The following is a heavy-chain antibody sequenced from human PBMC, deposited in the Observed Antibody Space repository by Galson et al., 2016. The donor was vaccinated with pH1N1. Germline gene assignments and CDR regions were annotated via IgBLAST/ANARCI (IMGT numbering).Heavy chain of an antibody. V-gene: IGHV4-39*01. D-gene: IGHD3-10*01. CDR2: VYHSGST. CDR3: ARRGIGEFLYYFDY. Sequence: LSLTCTVSGGSISNTNYYWGWIRQPPGKGLEWVGSVYHSGSTYYNPSLKSRVTISVDTSKNQFSLKLSSVTAADTAVYYCARRGIGEFLYYFDYWGQGTLVTVSS. CDR1: GGSISNTNYY. J-gene: IGHJ4*02.